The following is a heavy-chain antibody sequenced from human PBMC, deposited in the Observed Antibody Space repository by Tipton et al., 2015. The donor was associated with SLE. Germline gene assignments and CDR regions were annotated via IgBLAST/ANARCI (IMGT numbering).Heavy chain of an antibody. CDR3: ARLRDSSSPAFDI. CDR2: IYYSGST. Sequence: TLSLTCTVSGGSISSYYWGWIRQPPGKGLEWIGYIYYSGSTNYNPSLKSRVTISVDTSKNQFSLKLSSVTAADTAVYYCARLRDSSSPAFDIWGQGTMVTVSS. V-gene: IGHV4-59*08. J-gene: IGHJ3*02. D-gene: IGHD6-13*01. CDR1: GGSISSYY.